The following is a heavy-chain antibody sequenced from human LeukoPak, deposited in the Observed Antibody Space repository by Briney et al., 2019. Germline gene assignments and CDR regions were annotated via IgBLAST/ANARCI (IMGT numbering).Heavy chain of an antibody. V-gene: IGHV4-34*01. CDR3: ARGRGREVLITTSRRSFWFDS. CDR1: GGSFSGYY. J-gene: IGHJ5*01. Sequence: SETLSLTCAVYGGSFSGYYWSWIRQPPGKGLEWIGEVNHSGSTNYKPSLKSRVTISGDTSKNQFSLKVRSVTAADTAVYYCARGRGREVLITTSRRSFWFDSWGQGTLVTVSS. D-gene: IGHD3-22*01. CDR2: VNHSGST.